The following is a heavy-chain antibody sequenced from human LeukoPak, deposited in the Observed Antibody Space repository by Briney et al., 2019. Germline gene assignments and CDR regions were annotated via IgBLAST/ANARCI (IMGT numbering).Heavy chain of an antibody. CDR1: GGSFSGYY. CDR3: ARGSAAGTEPAGEVHKTFDY. J-gene: IGHJ4*02. CDR2: INHSGST. V-gene: IGHV4-34*01. Sequence: SETLSLTCAVYGGSFSGYYWSWIRQPPGKGLEWIGEINHSGSTNYKPSLKSRVTISVDTSKNQFSLKLSSVTAADTAVYYCARGSAAGTEPAGEVHKTFDYWGQGTLVTVSS. D-gene: IGHD6-13*01.